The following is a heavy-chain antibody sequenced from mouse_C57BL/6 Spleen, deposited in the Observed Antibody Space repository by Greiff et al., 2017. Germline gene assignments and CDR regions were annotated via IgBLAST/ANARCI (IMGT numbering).Heavy chain of an antibody. CDR1: GYAFSSYW. CDR3: ARLITTVRYFDV. Sequence: QVQLQQSGAELVKPGASVKISCTASGYAFSSYWMNWVKQRPGKGREWIGQIYPGDGDTNSNGKFKGKATLTADKSSSAAYMQLSSLPSEDSAVYFCARLITTVRYFDVWGTGTTVTVSS. CDR2: IYPGDGDT. V-gene: IGHV1-80*01. D-gene: IGHD1-1*01. J-gene: IGHJ1*03.